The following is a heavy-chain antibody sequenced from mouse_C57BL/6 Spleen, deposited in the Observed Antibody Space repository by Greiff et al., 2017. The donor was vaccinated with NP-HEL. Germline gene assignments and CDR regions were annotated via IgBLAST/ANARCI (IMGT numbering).Heavy chain of an antibody. D-gene: IGHD2-5*01. V-gene: IGHV1-26*01. Sequence: EVQLQQSGPELVKPGASVKISCKASGYTFTDYYMNWVKQSHGKSLEWIGDINPNNGGTSYNQKFKGKATLTVDKSSSTAYMELRSLTSEDSAVYYCARSGSNYEGAPMDYWGQGTSVTVSS. CDR3: ARSGSNYEGAPMDY. J-gene: IGHJ4*01. CDR2: INPNNGGT. CDR1: GYTFTDYY.